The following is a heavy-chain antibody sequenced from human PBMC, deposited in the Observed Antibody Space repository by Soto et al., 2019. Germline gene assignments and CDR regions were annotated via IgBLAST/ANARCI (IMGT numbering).Heavy chain of an antibody. J-gene: IGHJ4*02. CDR2: ITGSGDST. V-gene: IGHV3-23*01. CDR3: AKRMGRAFDY. Sequence: EVQLLESGGGLVQPGGSLRLSCAASGLIFSSYAMTWVRQAPGKGLEWVSTITGSGDSTYYADSVKGRFTISRDNSKNSLYLQMNSRRADDTGVYFCAKRMGRAFDYRGQGALVTVSS. CDR1: GLIFSSYA. D-gene: IGHD2-15*01.